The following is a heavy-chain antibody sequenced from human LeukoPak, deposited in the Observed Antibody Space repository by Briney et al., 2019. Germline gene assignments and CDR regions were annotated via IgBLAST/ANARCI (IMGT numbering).Heavy chain of an antibody. D-gene: IGHD5/OR15-5a*01. CDR3: VSRYGFYDASHFDS. CDR2: INTNTGTP. CDR1: GYTFTSYA. Sequence: ASVKVSCKASGYTFTSYAMNWVRQAPGQGLEWMGWINTNTGTPTYAQGFTGRFVFSLDSSVSTAYLQLSSLKAEDIAVYYCVSRYGFYDASHFDSWAQGTLVTVSS. J-gene: IGHJ4*02. V-gene: IGHV7-4-1*02.